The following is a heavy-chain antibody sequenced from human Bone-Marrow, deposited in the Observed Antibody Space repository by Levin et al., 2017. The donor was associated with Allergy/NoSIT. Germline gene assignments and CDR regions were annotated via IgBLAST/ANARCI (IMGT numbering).Heavy chain of an antibody. CDR3: ARPAHRVVAARNRQYYYYGMDV. V-gene: IGHV4-34*01. Sequence: SQTLSLTCAVYGGSLSGYYWNWIRLPPGKGLEWIGEIHHSGSTNYNPSLKSRVTISVDTSKNQFSLNLPSVTAADTAVYYCARPAHRVVAARNRQYYYYGMDVWGQGTTVTVSS. CDR2: IHHSGST. D-gene: IGHD2-15*01. J-gene: IGHJ6*02. CDR1: GGSLSGYY.